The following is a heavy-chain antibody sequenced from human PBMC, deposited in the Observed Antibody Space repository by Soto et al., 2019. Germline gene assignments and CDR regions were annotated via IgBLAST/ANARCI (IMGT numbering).Heavy chain of an antibody. J-gene: IGHJ4*02. CDR2: ITSDGSPI. Sequence: QVQLVESGGGLVKPGGSLRLSFAASGFTFSVYYMSWIRQAPGKGLEWVSYITSDGSPIYYADSVRGRFTISRDSAKNSVSLQMNSLRAEDTAMYYCAGGEMSTISFDYWGQGTLVTVSS. V-gene: IGHV3-11*01. CDR3: AGGEMSTISFDY. CDR1: GFTFSVYY. D-gene: IGHD1-1*01.